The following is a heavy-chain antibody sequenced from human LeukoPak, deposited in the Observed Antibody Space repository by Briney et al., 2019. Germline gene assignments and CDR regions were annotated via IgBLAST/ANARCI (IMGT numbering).Heavy chain of an antibody. Sequence: GGSLRLSCAASGFTFSSYALSWVRQAPGKGLEWVSAITGIGGATSYADSVKGRFTIFRDNSKNTLYLQMNSLRADDTAVYYCARGPGSADYWGQGTLVTVSS. CDR1: GFTFSSYA. J-gene: IGHJ4*02. V-gene: IGHV3-23*01. CDR2: ITGIGGAT. CDR3: ARGPGSADY. D-gene: IGHD3-10*01.